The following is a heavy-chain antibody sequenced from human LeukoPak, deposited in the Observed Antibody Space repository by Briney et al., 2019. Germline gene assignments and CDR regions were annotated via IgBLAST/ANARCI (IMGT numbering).Heavy chain of an antibody. CDR3: ARLAYGANYCAS. J-gene: IGHJ4*02. CDR2: ISVSNGDT. V-gene: IGHV1-18*01. D-gene: IGHD4-17*01. CDR1: VVTNYGYRFPNDG. Sequence: ASVTVSCKASVVTNYGYRFPNDGLTWVRQAPGQGLEWMEWISVSNGDTNYAQSLHSRITMTTDTATRTAYMELKSLRSDDTAVYYCARLAYGANYCASWGQGTLVTVSS.